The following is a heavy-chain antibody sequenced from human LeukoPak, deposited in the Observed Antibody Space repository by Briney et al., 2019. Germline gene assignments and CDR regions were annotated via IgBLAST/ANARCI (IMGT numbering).Heavy chain of an antibody. J-gene: IGHJ4*02. V-gene: IGHV3-11*01. Sequence: GGSLRLSCAASGFTFDDYGMSWVRQAPGKGLEWVSYISSSGSTIYYADSVKGRFTISRDNAKNSLYLQMNSLRAEDTAVYYCARVKRDSPYDYWGQGTLVTVSS. D-gene: IGHD2-15*01. CDR2: ISSSGSTI. CDR3: ARVKRDSPYDY. CDR1: GFTFDDYG.